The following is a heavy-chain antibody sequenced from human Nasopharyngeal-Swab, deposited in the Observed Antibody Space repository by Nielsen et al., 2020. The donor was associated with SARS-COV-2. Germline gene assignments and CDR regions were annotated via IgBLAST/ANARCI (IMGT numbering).Heavy chain of an antibody. Sequence: SVKVSCKASGGTFSSYAISWVRQAPGQGLEWMGGIIPIFGTANYAQKFQGRVTITADESTSTAYMELSSLRSEDTAVYYCARGDIIAVAGTGYYYYYMDVWGKGTTVTVSS. CDR2: IIPIFGTA. CDR1: GGTFSSYA. CDR3: ARGDIIAVAGTGYYYYYMDV. V-gene: IGHV1-69*13. J-gene: IGHJ6*03. D-gene: IGHD6-19*01.